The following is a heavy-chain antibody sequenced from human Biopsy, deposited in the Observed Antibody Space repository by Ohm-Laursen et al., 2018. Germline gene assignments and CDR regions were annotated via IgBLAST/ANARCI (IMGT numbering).Heavy chain of an antibody. CDR2: ISTYNDDT. D-gene: IGHD3-3*01. V-gene: IGHV1-18*04. Sequence: GASVKVSCKISGYTFTAYGISWVRQAPGQGLEWMGWISTYNDDTNIAQKFQGRVSMTTDTSTRTAYMELRSLRSGDTDIYFCARDPGYDFWSGSDPFDIWGQGTLVTVS. J-gene: IGHJ3*02. CDR3: ARDPGYDFWSGSDPFDI. CDR1: GYTFTAYG.